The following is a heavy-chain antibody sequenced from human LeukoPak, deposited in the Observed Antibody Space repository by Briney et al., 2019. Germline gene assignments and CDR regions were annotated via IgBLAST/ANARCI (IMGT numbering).Heavy chain of an antibody. CDR1: GFTVSSNY. CDR3: AKDYYYDPVDAFDV. CDR2: IYSGGST. Sequence: PGGSLRLSCAASGFTVSSNYMSWVRQAPGKGLEWVSVIYSGGSTDYADSVKGRFTISRDNSKNTLYLQMNSLRAEDTAVYYCAKDYYYDPVDAFDVWGQGTMVSVSS. D-gene: IGHD3-22*01. J-gene: IGHJ3*01. V-gene: IGHV3-53*01.